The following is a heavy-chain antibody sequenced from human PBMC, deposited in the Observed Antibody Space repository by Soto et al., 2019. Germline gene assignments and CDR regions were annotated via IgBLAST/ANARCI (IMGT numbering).Heavy chain of an antibody. D-gene: IGHD3-16*01. CDR2: ISYRGDST. Sequence: GGSLRLSCAASGFSFSTYAMSWVRQAPGKGLEWVSGISYRGDSTYDADSVKGRFTISRDNSTNTPYLQMNSLRAEGTAVYYCGKEMTPWGVLSAYYFYGMDVWGQGTTVTVSS. CDR3: GKEMTPWGVLSAYYFYGMDV. CDR1: GFSFSTYA. J-gene: IGHJ6*02. V-gene: IGHV3-23*01.